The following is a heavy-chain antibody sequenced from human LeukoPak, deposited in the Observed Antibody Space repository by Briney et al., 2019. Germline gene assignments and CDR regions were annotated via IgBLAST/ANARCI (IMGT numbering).Heavy chain of an antibody. CDR2: INPSGGST. CDR3: ARAGWFGELASFYYMDV. D-gene: IGHD3-10*01. Sequence: ASVKVSCKASGYTFTSYYMHWVRQAPGQGLEWMGIINPSGGSTSYAQKFQGRVTMTRDMSTSTVYMELSSLRSEDTAVYYCARAGWFGELASFYYMDVWGKGTTVTVSS. V-gene: IGHV1-46*01. CDR1: GYTFTSYY. J-gene: IGHJ6*03.